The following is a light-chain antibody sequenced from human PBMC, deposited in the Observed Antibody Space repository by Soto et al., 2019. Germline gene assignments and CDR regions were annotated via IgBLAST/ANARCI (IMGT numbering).Light chain of an antibody. V-gene: IGKV1-39*01. CDR1: QSVNYY. CDR2: AAS. J-gene: IGKJ5*01. CDR3: QQSYSSPIT. Sequence: DIQRTQFPSSLSAAVGNRLTITCLASQSVNYYLNWYQQKPGKAPKLLIYAASSLQSGVPSRFSGSGSGTDFTLTISSLQPEDFATYYCQQSYSSPITFGQGTRLEI.